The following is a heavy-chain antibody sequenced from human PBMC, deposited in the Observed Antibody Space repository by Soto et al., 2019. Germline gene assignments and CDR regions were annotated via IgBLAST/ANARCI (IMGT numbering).Heavy chain of an antibody. J-gene: IGHJ4*02. V-gene: IGHV3-66*01. CDR2: IYSGGST. CDR1: GFTVSSNY. D-gene: IGHD2-15*01. CDR3: ARDRCSGGSCYADY. Sequence: GSLRLSCAASGFTVSSNYMSWIGQAPGKGLEWVSLIYSGGSTYYADSVKGRFTISRDNSKNTLYLQINSLRAEDMAVYYCARDRCSGGSCYADYWGQGTLVTVSS.